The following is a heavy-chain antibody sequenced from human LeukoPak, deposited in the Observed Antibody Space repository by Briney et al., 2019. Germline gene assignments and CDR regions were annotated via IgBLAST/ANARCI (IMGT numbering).Heavy chain of an antibody. CDR3: ARAGHNSNSGGYDF. D-gene: IGHD3-22*01. CDR1: GYTFIDHY. CDR2: IDPDTGDT. J-gene: IGHJ4*02. Sequence: ASVKVSCKPSGYTFIDHYLHWVRQAPGQCLESLGWIDPDTGDTNYPQKFQGRVTMTRDTSSSTAYMDLNRLRSDDTAVYYCARAGHNSNSGGYDFWGLGTLVTVSS. V-gene: IGHV1-2*02.